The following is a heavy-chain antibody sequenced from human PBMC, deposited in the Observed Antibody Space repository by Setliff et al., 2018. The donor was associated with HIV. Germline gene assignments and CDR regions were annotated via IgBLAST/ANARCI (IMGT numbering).Heavy chain of an antibody. CDR1: GGSISGHY. CDR3: ARHRYSSSINWFDP. V-gene: IGHV4-59*08. Sequence: SETLSLTCTVSGGSISGHYWSWIRQPPGKGLEWIGNIFYSGSTNNNPSLKSRVSMSIDTSQNQFSLKLTSVTATDTAVYYCARHRYSSSINWFDPWGQGTLVTVSS. J-gene: IGHJ5*02. CDR2: IFYSGST. D-gene: IGHD6-13*01.